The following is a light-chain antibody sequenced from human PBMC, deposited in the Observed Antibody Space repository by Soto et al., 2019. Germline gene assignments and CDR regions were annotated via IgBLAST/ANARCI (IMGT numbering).Light chain of an antibody. J-gene: IGLJ1*01. CDR3: CSSAPESTYV. CDR1: SSDVGAYNS. Sequence: QSALAQPASVSGSPGQSITISCTGTSSDVGAYNSVSWYQQHPHKAPQVIIYKGSQRPSGVSNRFSGSTSGNAASLTISGHQADDEADYFCCSSAPESTYVFGTGTKLTVL. CDR2: KGS. V-gene: IGLV2-23*01.